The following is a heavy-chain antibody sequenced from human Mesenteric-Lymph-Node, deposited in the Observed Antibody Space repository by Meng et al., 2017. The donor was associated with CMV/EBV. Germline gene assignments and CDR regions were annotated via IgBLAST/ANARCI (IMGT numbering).Heavy chain of an antibody. J-gene: IGHJ4*02. CDR3: ARERHDYSNYVDY. D-gene: IGHD4-11*01. Sequence: GGSLRLSCAASGFTFSSYAMHWVRQAPGKGLEGVAVISYDGSNKYYADSVKGRFTITRDNSKDTLYLQMNSLRAEDTAVYYCARERHDYSNYVDYWGQGTLVTVSS. CDR1: GFTFSSYA. V-gene: IGHV3-30-3*01. CDR2: ISYDGSNK.